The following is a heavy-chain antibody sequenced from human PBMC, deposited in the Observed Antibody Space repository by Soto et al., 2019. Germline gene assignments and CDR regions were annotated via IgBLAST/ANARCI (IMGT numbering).Heavy chain of an antibody. CDR2: INSDGSST. D-gene: IGHD2-15*01. CDR3: ARDGGFRGVAARY. Sequence: EVQLVESGGGLVQPGGSLRLSCAASGLTFSSYWMHWVRQAPGKGLVWVSRINSDGSSTSYADSVKGRFTISRDNAKNTLYLQMNSLRAEDTAVYYCARDGGFRGVAARYWGQGTLVTVSS. CDR1: GLTFSSYW. V-gene: IGHV3-74*01. J-gene: IGHJ4*02.